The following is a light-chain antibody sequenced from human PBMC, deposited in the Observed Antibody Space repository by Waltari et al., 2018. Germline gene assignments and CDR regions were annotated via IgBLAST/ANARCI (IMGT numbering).Light chain of an antibody. CDR2: ENN. CDR1: SSNIGAGYS. Sequence: QSVLTQPPSVSGAPGQTVTISCTGTSSNIGAGYSVHWYQLLPGTAPKLLIHENNNRPSGVPDRCAASTSAASASRAITGLQVEDEADYCCQSFDSNLSGSVFGGGTRLTVL. CDR3: QSFDSNLSGSV. V-gene: IGLV1-40*01. J-gene: IGLJ2*01.